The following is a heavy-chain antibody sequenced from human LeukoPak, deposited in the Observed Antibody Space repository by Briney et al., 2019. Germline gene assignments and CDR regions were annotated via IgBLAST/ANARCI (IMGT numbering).Heavy chain of an antibody. CDR2: IKEDGSEN. CDR3: ARQRYSDY. CDR1: GFTFSRYW. V-gene: IGHV3-7*01. Sequence: GGSLRLSCAASGFTFSRYWMTWVRQAPEKGLEWVANIKEDGSENSYVESVKGRFTISRDNAKNSLHLQLNSLRAEDTAVYFCARQRYSDYWGQGTLVTVSS. D-gene: IGHD1-1*01. J-gene: IGHJ4*02.